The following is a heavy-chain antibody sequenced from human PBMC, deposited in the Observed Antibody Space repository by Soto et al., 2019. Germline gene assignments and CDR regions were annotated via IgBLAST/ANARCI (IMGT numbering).Heavy chain of an antibody. CDR1: GFTFSNYG. J-gene: IGHJ3*02. D-gene: IGHD4-17*01. CDR2: TWYDGSNK. V-gene: IGHV3-33*01. Sequence: LRLSCAASGFTFSNYGMHWVRQAPGKGLEWVAVTWYDGSNKYHADSVKGRFTISRDNSKNTLYLQMNSLRAEDTAVYYCARALQMVTTYAFDIWGQGTMVTVSS. CDR3: ARALQMVTTYAFDI.